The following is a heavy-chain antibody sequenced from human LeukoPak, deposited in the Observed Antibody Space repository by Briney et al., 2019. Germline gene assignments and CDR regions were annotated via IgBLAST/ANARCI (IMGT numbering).Heavy chain of an antibody. CDR1: GGSFSGYY. V-gene: IGHV4-34*01. D-gene: IGHD1-26*01. Sequence: PETLSLTCAVYGGSFSGYYWSWIRQPPGKGLEWIGEINHSGSTNYNPSLKSRVTISVDTSKNQFSLKLSSVTAADTAVYYCARTPYSGSHFDYWGQGTLVTVSS. CDR3: ARTPYSGSHFDY. CDR2: INHSGST. J-gene: IGHJ4*02.